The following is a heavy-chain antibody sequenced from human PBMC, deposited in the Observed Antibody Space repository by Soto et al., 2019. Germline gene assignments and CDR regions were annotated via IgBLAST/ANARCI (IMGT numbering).Heavy chain of an antibody. V-gene: IGHV4-59*01. CDR1: GGSISSYY. CDR3: ARDRRVTDSSSWYFYNWFDP. D-gene: IGHD6-13*01. Sequence: PSETLSLTXTVSGGSISSYYWSWIRQPPGKGLEWIGYIYYSGSTNYNPSLKSRVTISVDTSKNQFSLKLSSVTAADTAVYYCARDRRVTDSSSWYFYNWFDPWGQGTLVTVSS. CDR2: IYYSGST. J-gene: IGHJ5*02.